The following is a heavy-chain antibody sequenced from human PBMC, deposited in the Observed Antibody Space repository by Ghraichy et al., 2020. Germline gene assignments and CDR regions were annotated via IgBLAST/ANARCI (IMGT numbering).Heavy chain of an antibody. D-gene: IGHD4-17*01. CDR2: IKSDGSTT. J-gene: IGHJ4*02. CDR1: GFTFSSYW. V-gene: IGHV3-74*01. CDR3: ARGYGDYESPLPFDY. Sequence: GSVKVSCAASGFTFSSYWMHWVRQAPGKGLVWVSRIKSDGSTTDYADSVKGRFTISRDNAKNTLYLQMNSLRVEDTAVYYCARGYGDYESPLPFDYWGQGTLVTVSS.